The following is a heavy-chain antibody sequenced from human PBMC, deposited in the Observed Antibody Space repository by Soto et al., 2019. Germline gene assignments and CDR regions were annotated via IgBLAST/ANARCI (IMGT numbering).Heavy chain of an antibody. CDR1: GFIFSPYG. Sequence: PILSCAASGFIFSPYGIHLVRQAPGKGLEWVALIRNDGSDKYYAESVTGRFTISRDNSKNTVYLQMNSLRAEDTALYFCARAPRMAPFDIWGQGTMVTVSS. CDR2: IRNDGSDK. J-gene: IGHJ3*02. V-gene: IGHV3-33*01. CDR3: ARAPRMAPFDI.